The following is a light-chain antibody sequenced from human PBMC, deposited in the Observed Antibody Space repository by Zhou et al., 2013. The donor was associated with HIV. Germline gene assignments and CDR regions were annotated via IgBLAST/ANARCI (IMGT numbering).Light chain of an antibody. CDR1: QTIINY. CDR3: QQSFSTPLT. CDR2: GAS. Sequence: DIQMTQSPSSLSASVGDRVTITCRASQTIINYLNWYQQKPGKAPKLVIYGASSLQSGVPSRFSGSGSGTYFTLAIGSLQPEDFATYYCQQSFSTPLTFGGGTKVEI. V-gene: IGKV1-39*01. J-gene: IGKJ4*01.